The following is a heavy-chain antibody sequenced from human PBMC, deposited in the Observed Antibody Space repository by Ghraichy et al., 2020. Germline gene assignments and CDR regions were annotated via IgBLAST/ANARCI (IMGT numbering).Heavy chain of an antibody. V-gene: IGHV3-33*01. D-gene: IGHD6-13*01. CDR1: GFTFNRYG. CDR2: IWWDGSKE. CDR3: ARDQWSSSSWPWGSAGY. J-gene: IGHJ4*02. Sequence: GGSLRLSCVASGFTFNRYGMHWVRQAPGKGLEWVAVIWWDGSKEFYAESVKGRFNISRDDSKNTLYLQMDSLRVEDTGVYYCARDQWSSSSWPWGSAGYWGRGNLVTVSS.